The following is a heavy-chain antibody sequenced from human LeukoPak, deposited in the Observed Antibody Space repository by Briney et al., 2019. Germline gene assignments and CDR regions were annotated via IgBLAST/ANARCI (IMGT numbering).Heavy chain of an antibody. CDR2: IIPILGIA. CDR1: GGTFSSYA. D-gene: IGHD3-22*01. Sequence: SVKVSCKASGGTFSSYAISWVRQAPGQGLEWMGRIIPILGIANYAQKFQGRVTITADKSTSTAYMELSSLRSDDTAVYYCARDDKDSSGYVDYWGQGTPVTVSS. J-gene: IGHJ4*02. CDR3: ARDDKDSSGYVDY. V-gene: IGHV1-69*04.